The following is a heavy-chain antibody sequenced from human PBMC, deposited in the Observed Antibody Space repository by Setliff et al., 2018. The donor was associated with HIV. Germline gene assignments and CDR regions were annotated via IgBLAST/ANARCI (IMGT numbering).Heavy chain of an antibody. CDR2: INTDGSDT. Sequence: PGGSLRLSCAASGFTFSSYWVHWVRQTPGKGLMWVSRINTDGSDTSYADAVKGRFTISRDNAQDTLDLQMNSLRAEDTAMYYCARWGRGSTSGFDYWGQGTQVTVSS. CDR1: GFTFSSYW. J-gene: IGHJ4*02. CDR3: ARWGRGSTSGFDY. D-gene: IGHD2-2*01. V-gene: IGHV3-74*01.